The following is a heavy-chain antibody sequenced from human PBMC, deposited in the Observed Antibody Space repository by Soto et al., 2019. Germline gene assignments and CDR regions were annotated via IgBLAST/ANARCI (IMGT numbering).Heavy chain of an antibody. CDR1: GYSFTSYW. D-gene: IGHD6-13*01. J-gene: IGHJ4*02. CDR3: ARLVPSSSWLHELDY. V-gene: IGHV5-51*01. CDR2: IYPGDSDT. Sequence: GESLKISCKGSGYSFTSYWIGWVRQVPGKGLEWMGIIYPGDSDTRYSPSFQGQVTISADKSISTAYLQWSSLKASDTAMYYCARLVPSSSWLHELDYWGQGTLVTVSS.